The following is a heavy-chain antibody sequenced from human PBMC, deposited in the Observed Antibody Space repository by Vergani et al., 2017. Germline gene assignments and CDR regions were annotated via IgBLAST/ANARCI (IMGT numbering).Heavy chain of an antibody. CDR1: GGSISSSSHL. Sequence: QLQLHKSGPGLVKPSETLSLTCTLSGGSISSSSHLWGWLRLTPGKCLEWIGSIYYTGSAYYNPSLKSRVSISVDASKNQFSLKLSSVTAADSAVYYCARHDSGHYDASYYGLDVWGQGTTVTVSS. CDR3: ARHDSGHYDASYYGLDV. J-gene: IGHJ6*02. CDR2: IYYTGSA. V-gene: IGHV4-39*01. D-gene: IGHD3-16*01.